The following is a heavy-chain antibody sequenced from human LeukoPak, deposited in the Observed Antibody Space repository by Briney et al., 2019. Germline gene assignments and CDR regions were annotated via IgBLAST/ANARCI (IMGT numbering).Heavy chain of an antibody. Sequence: GGSLRLSCAASGFTFSSYAMSWVRQAPGRGLEWVSAISGSGGSTYYADSVKGRFTISRDNSKNTLYLQMNSLRAEDTAVYYCAKGNWNYPYGMDVWGQGTTVTVSS. V-gene: IGHV3-23*01. CDR3: AKGNWNYPYGMDV. J-gene: IGHJ6*02. D-gene: IGHD1-1*01. CDR1: GFTFSSYA. CDR2: ISGSGGST.